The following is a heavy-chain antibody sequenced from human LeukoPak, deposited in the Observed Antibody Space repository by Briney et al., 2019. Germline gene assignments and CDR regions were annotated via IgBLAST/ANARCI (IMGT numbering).Heavy chain of an antibody. CDR3: ARDTAMVRGVIIAY. Sequence: GGSLRLSCAASGFTFSSYSMNWVRQAPGKGLEWVSSISSSSSYIYYADSVKGRFTISRDNAKNSLYLQMTSLRAEDTAVYYCARDTAMVRGVIIAYWGQGTLVTVSS. D-gene: IGHD3-10*01. CDR2: ISSSSSYI. V-gene: IGHV3-21*01. CDR1: GFTFSSYS. J-gene: IGHJ4*02.